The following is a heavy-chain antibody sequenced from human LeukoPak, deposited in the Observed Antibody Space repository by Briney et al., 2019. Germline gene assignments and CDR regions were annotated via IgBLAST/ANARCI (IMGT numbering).Heavy chain of an antibody. V-gene: IGHV2-5*01. CDR1: GFSLSTSGVG. D-gene: IGHD3-10*01. Sequence: SGPTLVNPTQTLTVTCTFSGFSLSTSGVGVGWIRQPPGKALEWLALIYWNDGKRYSPSLKNRLTITKDTSKNQVVLTMTNMDPVDTGTYYCAHRPNYGSGTLPFFDYWGQGTLVTVSS. CDR2: IYWNDGK. CDR3: AHRPNYGSGTLPFFDY. J-gene: IGHJ4*02.